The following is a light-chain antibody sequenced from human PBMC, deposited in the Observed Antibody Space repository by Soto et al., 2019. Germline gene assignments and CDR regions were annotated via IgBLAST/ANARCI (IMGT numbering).Light chain of an antibody. Sequence: QTVVTQEPSFSVSPGRTGTLTCGLSSGSVSTSYYPSWYQQTPGQAPRTLIYNTNTRSSGVPDRFSGSILGNKAALTITGAQADDESDYYCVLYMGSGISVFGGGTKLTVL. V-gene: IGLV8-61*01. CDR1: SGSVSTSYY. CDR3: VLYMGSGISV. J-gene: IGLJ3*02. CDR2: NTN.